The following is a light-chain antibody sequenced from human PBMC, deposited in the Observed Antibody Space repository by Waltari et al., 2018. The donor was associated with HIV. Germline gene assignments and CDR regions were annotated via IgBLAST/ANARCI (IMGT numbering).Light chain of an antibody. CDR3: MQGTHWPPT. J-gene: IGKJ2*01. CDR1: RTLLYSDGNTY. CDR2: NLS. V-gene: IGKV2-30*01. Sequence: DVVVTQSPLSLPVTLGQSASISCRSSRTLLYSDGNTYLNWFHQRPGQSPRRLIYNLSNRDSGVPDRFSGSGSGADFTLKISRVEAEDVGFYFCMQGTHWPPTFGQGTKLEI.